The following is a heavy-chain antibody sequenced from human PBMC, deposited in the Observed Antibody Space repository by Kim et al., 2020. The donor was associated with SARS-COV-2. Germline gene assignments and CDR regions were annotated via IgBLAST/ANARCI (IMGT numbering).Heavy chain of an antibody. CDR2: ISSSSSYI. Sequence: GGSLRLSCAASGFTFSSYSMNWVRQAPGKGLEWVSSISSSSSYIYYADSVKGRFTISRDNAKNSLYLQMNSLRAEDTAVYYCAIQLSAYYYGMDVWGQGTTVTVSS. CDR1: GFTFSSYS. V-gene: IGHV3-21*01. J-gene: IGHJ6*02. CDR3: AIQLSAYYYGMDV. D-gene: IGHD2-2*01.